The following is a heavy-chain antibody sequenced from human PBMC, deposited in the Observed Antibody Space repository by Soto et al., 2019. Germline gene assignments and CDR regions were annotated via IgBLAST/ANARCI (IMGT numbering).Heavy chain of an antibody. V-gene: IGHV3-7*03. CDR2: IKEDGSEK. CDR3: TRKRFGMDV. Sequence: GGSLRLSCAASGFTFSSSWMSWVRQAPGKGLEWVANIKEDGSEKDHVDPVKGRFTITRDNAKNSLYLQMNNLRAEDTAVYFCTRKRFGMDVWGQGTTVTVSS. CDR1: GFTFSSSW. J-gene: IGHJ6*02.